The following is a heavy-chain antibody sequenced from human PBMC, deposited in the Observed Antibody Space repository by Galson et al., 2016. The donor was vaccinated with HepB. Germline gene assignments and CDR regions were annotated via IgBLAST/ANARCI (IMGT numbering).Heavy chain of an antibody. CDR2: IYYSGST. CDR1: GGSISRSSYY. J-gene: IGHJ3*02. V-gene: IGHV4-39*01. CDR3: AKTRGPGYYDSSGYYYPPAAFDI. Sequence: ETLSLTCTVSGGSISRSSYYWGWIRQPAGKGLECIGSIYYSGSTYYNPYLGGRVTISVDTSKNQFSLKLSPVTAADTALYYCAKTRGPGYYDSSGYYYPPAAFDIWGQGIKVTVSS. D-gene: IGHD3-22*01.